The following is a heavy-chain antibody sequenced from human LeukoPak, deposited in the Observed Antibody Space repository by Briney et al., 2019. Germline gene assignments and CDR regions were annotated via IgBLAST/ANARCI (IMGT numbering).Heavy chain of an antibody. CDR1: GFTFSSYA. D-gene: IGHD3-22*01. CDR2: ISGSGGST. J-gene: IGHJ3*01. CDR3: AREGYSSGRAGTFDL. V-gene: IGHV3-23*01. Sequence: GGSLRLSCAASGFTFSSYAMSWVRQAPGKGLEWVSAISGSGGSTYYADSAKGRFTISRDNSKNTVDLHMDSLRPEDTAVYYCAREGYSSGRAGTFDLWGQGTTVTVSS.